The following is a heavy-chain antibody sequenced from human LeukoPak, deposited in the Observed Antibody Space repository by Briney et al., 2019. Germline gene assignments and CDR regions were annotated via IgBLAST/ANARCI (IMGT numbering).Heavy chain of an antibody. CDR1: GFTFNSYS. J-gene: IGHJ4*02. CDR2: ISSSSSYI. V-gene: IGHV3-21*01. CDR3: ARIAAAGPVDY. Sequence: AGGSLRLSCAASGFTFNSYSMNWVRQAPGKGLEWVSSISSSSSYIYYADSVKGRFTISRDNAKNSLYLQMNSLRAEDTAVYYCARIAAAGPVDYWGQGTLVTVSS. D-gene: IGHD6-13*01.